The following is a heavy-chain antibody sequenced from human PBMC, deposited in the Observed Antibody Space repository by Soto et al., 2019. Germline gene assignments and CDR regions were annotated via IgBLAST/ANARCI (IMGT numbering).Heavy chain of an antibody. V-gene: IGHV4-4*07. CDR1: GGSISNYY. CDR3: ARASVGPPGGGSWIMPFDF. CDR2: IYPGGST. Sequence: SETLTLTCSVSGGSISNYYLSWIRQSAGKGLEWIGRIYPGGSTNYNPSLKSRVTMSVDTSKNQVSLRLTSVTAADTAVYYCARASVGPPGGGSWIMPFDFWGQGTRVTVYS. J-gene: IGHJ4*02. D-gene: IGHD2-15*01.